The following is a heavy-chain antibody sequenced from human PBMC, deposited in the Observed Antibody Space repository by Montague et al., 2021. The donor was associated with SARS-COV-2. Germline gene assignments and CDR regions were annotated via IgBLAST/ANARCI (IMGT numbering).Heavy chain of an antibody. CDR3: ARHLNYRDYGGDDY. CDR1: GGSISSSSYF. J-gene: IGHJ4*02. D-gene: IGHD4-17*01. Sequence: SETLSLTCSVSGGSISSSSYFWVWIRQPPGKGLEWIGNIYYSGGTYSNSSLKSRVTISVDTSKNQFSLKLSSVTAADTAVYYCARHLNYRDYGGDDYWGQGTLVTVSS. V-gene: IGHV4-39*01. CDR2: IYYSGGT.